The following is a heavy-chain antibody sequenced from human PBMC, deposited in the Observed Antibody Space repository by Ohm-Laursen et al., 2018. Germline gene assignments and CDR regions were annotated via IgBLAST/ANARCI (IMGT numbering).Heavy chain of an antibody. CDR3: AKAPLYSGSIYYFDY. CDR1: GFTFSSYA. CDR2: ISGSGGST. D-gene: IGHD1-26*01. Sequence: SLRLSCTASGFTFSSYAMSWVRQAPGKGLEWVSAISGSGGSTYYADSVKGRFTISRDNSKNTLYLQMNSLRAEDTAVYYCAKAPLYSGSIYYFDYWGQGTLVTVSS. J-gene: IGHJ4*02. V-gene: IGHV3-23*01.